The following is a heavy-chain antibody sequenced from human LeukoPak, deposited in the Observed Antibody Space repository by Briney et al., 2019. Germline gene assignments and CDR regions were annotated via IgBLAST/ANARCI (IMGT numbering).Heavy chain of an antibody. CDR2: IYTSGST. V-gene: IGHV4-4*07. CDR1: GGSSSSYY. J-gene: IGHJ6*02. D-gene: IGHD3-10*01. Sequence: PSEPLSLTGTVSGGSSSSYYWSWIRQPAGKGLEWIGRIYTSGSTNYNPSLKSRVTMSVDTSNLQSSLKLSSVTAADTAVYYCARLYGYGMDVWGQGTTVTVSS. CDR3: ARLYGYGMDV.